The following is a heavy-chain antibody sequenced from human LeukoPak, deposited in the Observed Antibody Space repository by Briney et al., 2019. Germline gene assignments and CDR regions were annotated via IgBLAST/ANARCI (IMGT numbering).Heavy chain of an antibody. CDR3: AREAAVGGYDDYYYYGMDV. CDR1: GYTFTSYA. V-gene: IGHV7-4-1*02. CDR2: INTNTGNP. Sequence: ASVKVSCKASGYTFTSYAMNWVRQAPGQGLEWMGWINTNTGNPTYAQGFTGRFVFSLDTSVSTACLQVSSLKAEDTAVYYCAREAAVGGYDDYYYYGMDVWGQGTTVTVSS. D-gene: IGHD5-12*01. J-gene: IGHJ6*02.